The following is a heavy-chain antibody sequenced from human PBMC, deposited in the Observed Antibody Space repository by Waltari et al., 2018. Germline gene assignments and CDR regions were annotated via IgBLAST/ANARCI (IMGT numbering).Heavy chain of an antibody. D-gene: IGHD2-8*01. J-gene: IGHJ5*02. CDR3: ARGAHRVCTNGVCSLRHWCDP. CDR1: GYTFTSYD. V-gene: IGHV1-8*01. CDR2: RNRNSGNT. Sequence: QVQLVQSGSEVKKPGASVKVSCKASGYTFTSYDINWVRQATGQGREWMGWRNRNSGNTGYAQKVKGRVTMTRNTSKSSAYMEMSSLRAEDTAVYYCARGAHRVCTNGVCSLRHWCDPWGQGTLVTVSS.